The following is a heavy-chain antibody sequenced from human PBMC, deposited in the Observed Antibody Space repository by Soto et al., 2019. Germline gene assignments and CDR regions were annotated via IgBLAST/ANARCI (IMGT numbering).Heavy chain of an antibody. J-gene: IGHJ4*02. Sequence: GGSLRLSCATSGFPFNNAWLSWVRQAPGKGLEWVGRIKNKADGGTTDYAEAVKGRFTISRDDAKNTLDLQMDSLKTEDTAVYYCTTTGYSGTDLWGQGTLVIVSS. V-gene: IGHV3-15*01. CDR3: TTTGYSGTDL. CDR2: IKNKADGGTT. D-gene: IGHD1-26*01. CDR1: GFPFNNAW.